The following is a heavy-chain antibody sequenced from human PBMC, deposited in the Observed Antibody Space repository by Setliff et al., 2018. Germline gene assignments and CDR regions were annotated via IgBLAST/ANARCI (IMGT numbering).Heavy chain of an antibody. J-gene: IGHJ4*02. CDR2: WYTSGIT. D-gene: IGHD3-10*01. Sequence: ASETLSLTCTVSGASINSLSWWSWVRQPPGKGLEWIGHWYTSGITNYNPSLKSQVTISVDTSKNQFSLKLSSVTAADTAVFFCARGQNSYHPGSWGPLYDHWGQGTQGTVSS. CDR1: GASINSLSW. CDR3: ARGQNSYHPGSWGPLYDH. V-gene: IGHV4-4*08.